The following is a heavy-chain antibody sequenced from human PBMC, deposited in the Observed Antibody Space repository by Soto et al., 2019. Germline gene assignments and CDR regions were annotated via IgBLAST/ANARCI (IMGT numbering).Heavy chain of an antibody. CDR2: IYYSGSS. Sequence: SETLSLTCTVSGGSIGNSYWSWIRQSPGKGLEWIGYIYYSGSSNYNPSLKSRVTISVDTSKNQFSLNLSSVTAADTAVYYCARVPDRWGQGTLVTVSS. CDR1: GGSIGNSY. V-gene: IGHV4-59*12. D-gene: IGHD2-2*01. CDR3: ARVPDR. J-gene: IGHJ5*02.